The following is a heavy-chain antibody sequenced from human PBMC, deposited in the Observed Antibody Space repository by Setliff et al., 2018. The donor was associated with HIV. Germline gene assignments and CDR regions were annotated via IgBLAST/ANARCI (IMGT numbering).Heavy chain of an antibody. CDR2: ISAYNGNT. V-gene: IGHV1-18*01. Sequence: EASVKVSCKASGYTFTSYGISWVRQAPGQGLEWMGWISAYNGNTNYAQKFQGRVTVTTDTSTSTAYMELRSLTSADTAVYYCARFLRGEHFASWKSNHYFDLWGRGTLVTVSS. J-gene: IGHJ2*01. CDR1: GYTFTSYG. CDR3: ARFLRGEHFASWKSNHYFDL. D-gene: IGHD1-1*01.